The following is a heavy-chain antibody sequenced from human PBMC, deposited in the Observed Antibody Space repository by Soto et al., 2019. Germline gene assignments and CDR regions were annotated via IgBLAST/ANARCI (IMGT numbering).Heavy chain of an antibody. CDR1: GYTFSNYG. D-gene: IGHD2-8*01. CDR2: ISANNGNI. CDR3: VRYGVAATY. Sequence: ASVKVSCKASGYTFSNYGISGVRQAPGQGLEWMGWISANNGNIKYEQNVQGRLTMTRDTFTSTAYMELRSLRSDDTAVYFCVRYGVAATYWGQGTQVTVSS. V-gene: IGHV1-18*01. J-gene: IGHJ4*02.